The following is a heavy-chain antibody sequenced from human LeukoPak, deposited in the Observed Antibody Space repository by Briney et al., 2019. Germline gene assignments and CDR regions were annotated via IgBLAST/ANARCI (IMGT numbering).Heavy chain of an antibody. CDR3: ASLYYYDSSGLKN. CDR2: INHSGST. J-gene: IGHJ4*02. Sequence: SETLSLTCAVYGGSFSGYYWSWIRQPPGKGLEWIGEINHSGSTNYNPSLKSRVTISVDTSKNQFSLKLSSVTDADTAVYYCASLYYYDSSGLKNWGQGTLVTVSS. CDR1: GGSFSGYY. V-gene: IGHV4-34*01. D-gene: IGHD3-22*01.